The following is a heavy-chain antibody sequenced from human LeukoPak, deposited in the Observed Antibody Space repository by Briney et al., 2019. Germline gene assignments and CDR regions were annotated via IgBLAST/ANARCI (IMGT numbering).Heavy chain of an antibody. D-gene: IGHD6-13*01. V-gene: IGHV3-30-3*01. J-gene: IGHJ4*02. CDR1: GFTFSSYD. CDR3: ARGTIAAAGYYYFDY. CDR2: ISYDGNNK. Sequence: PGGSLRLSCAASGFTFSSYDMHWVRQAPGKGLEWVAVISYDGNNKYYADSVKGRFTISRDNSEKTLYLQMNSLRAEDTAVYYCARGTIAAAGYYYFDYWGQGTQVTVSS.